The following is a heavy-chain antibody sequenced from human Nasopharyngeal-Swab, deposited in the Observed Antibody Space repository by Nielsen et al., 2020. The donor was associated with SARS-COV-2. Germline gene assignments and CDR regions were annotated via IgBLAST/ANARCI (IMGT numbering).Heavy chain of an antibody. CDR1: GYSFTSYW. D-gene: IGHD2-21*02. J-gene: IGHJ4*02. CDR3: AREGGDEALIFDY. Sequence: GESLKISCKGSGYSFTSYWISWVRQMPGKGLEWMGRIDPSDSYTNYSPSFQGHVTISADKSISTAYLQWSSLKASDTAMYYCAREGGDEALIFDYWGQGTLATVSS. V-gene: IGHV5-10-1*01. CDR2: IDPSDSYT.